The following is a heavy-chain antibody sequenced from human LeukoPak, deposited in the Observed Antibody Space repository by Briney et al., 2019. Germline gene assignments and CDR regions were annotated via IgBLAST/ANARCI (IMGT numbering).Heavy chain of an antibody. CDR2: MYYSGST. V-gene: IGHV4-39*01. CDR1: SRSIATVSYY. CDR3: ARLPDYDLLTSYPFDY. J-gene: IGHJ4*02. D-gene: IGHD3-9*01. Sequence: PSETLSLTCTVSSRSIATVSYYWGWIRQPPGKALEYIGRMYYSGSTYYNPSLKSRVTISVDTSKNQLSLKLSSVTAADTAVYYCARLPDYDLLTSYPFDYWGQGTLVTVSS.